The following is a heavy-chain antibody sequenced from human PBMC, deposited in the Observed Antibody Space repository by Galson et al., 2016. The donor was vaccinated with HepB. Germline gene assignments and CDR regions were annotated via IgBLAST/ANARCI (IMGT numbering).Heavy chain of an antibody. CDR3: ARDCIGGTCKFAGYDAFDI. Sequence: SETLSLTCTVSGGSISSTTNWWSWVRQSPGQGLEWIGEIYHSGDTNYNPSLKSRATISVDTSRNQFSLSLSSVTAADTAVYYCARDCIGGTCKFAGYDAFDIWGQGTTVTVSS. V-gene: IGHV4-4*02. CDR1: GGSISSTTNW. CDR2: IYHSGDT. D-gene: IGHD2-15*01. J-gene: IGHJ3*02.